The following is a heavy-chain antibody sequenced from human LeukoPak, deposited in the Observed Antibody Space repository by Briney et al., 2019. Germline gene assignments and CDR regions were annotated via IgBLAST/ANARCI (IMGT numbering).Heavy chain of an antibody. V-gene: IGHV3-30*03. CDR2: ISYDGSNK. D-gene: IGHD4-23*01. CDR1: GFTFSTYG. CDR3: ARDDGIGGPFDY. J-gene: IGHJ4*02. Sequence: PGRSLRLSCAASGFTFSTYGMHWVRRAPGKGLEWVAVISYDGSNKYYADSVKGRFTISRDNSKNTLYLQMNSLRAEDTAVYYCARDDGIGGPFDYWGQGTLVTVSS.